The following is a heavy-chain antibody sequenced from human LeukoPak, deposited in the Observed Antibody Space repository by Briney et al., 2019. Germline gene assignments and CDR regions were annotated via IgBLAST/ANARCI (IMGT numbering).Heavy chain of an antibody. V-gene: IGHV3-48*01. CDR2: ISNSGSAK. CDR1: RFSFSNHS. Sequence: GGSLRLSCAASRFSFSNHSMNWVRQAPGKGLEWVSYISNSGSAKYYAASVKGRFTISRDNAKNSLYLQMNSPRAEDTAVYYCAREKTDWGQGTLVTVSS. J-gene: IGHJ4*02. CDR3: AREKTD.